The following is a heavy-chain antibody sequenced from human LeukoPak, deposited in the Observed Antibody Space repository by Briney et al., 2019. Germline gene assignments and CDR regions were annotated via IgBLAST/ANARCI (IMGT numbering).Heavy chain of an antibody. CDR1: GFTFSDHW. J-gene: IGHJ4*02. CDR2: INEDGSDK. D-gene: IGHD2-15*01. Sequence: WGSLRLSCAASGFTFSDHWMSWVRQAPGKGLEWVANINEDGSDKYYVDSVKGRFTISRDNVKNSLYLQMNSLRAEDTAVYYCARENVAVSRDYWGQGTLATVSS. V-gene: IGHV3-7*01. CDR3: ARENVAVSRDY.